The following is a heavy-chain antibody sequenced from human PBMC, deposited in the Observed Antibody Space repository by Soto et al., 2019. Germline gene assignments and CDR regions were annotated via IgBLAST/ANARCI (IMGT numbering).Heavy chain of an antibody. CDR2: IYYSGST. V-gene: IGHV4-39*01. J-gene: IGHJ4*02. CDR3: ASIAAAGTNLDY. CDR1: GGSISSSSYY. D-gene: IGHD6-13*01. Sequence: PSATLSLTCTVSGGSISSSSYYWGWIRQPPGKGLEWIGSIYYSGSTYYNPSLKSRVTISVDTSKNQFSLKLSSVTAADTAVYYCASIAAAGTNLDYWGQGTLVTVSS.